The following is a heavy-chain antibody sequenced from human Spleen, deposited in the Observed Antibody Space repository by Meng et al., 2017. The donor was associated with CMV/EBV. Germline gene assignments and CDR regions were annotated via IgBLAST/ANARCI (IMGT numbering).Heavy chain of an antibody. J-gene: IGHJ6*02. CDR2: INHSGST. D-gene: IGHD5-18*01. CDR1: GGSFSGHY. Sequence: SETLSLTCAVYGGSFSGHYWSWIRQPPGRGLEWIGEINHSGSTNYNPSLKSRVTISLDTSKNQFSLKLSSVTAADTAVYFCARDIDTTMLTGPFRGMDVWGQGTTVTVS. V-gene: IGHV4-34*01. CDR3: ARDIDTTMLTGPFRGMDV.